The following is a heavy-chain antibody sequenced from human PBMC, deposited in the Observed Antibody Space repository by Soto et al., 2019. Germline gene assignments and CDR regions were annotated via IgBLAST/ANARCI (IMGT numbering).Heavy chain of an antibody. J-gene: IGHJ4*02. V-gene: IGHV3-30*18. D-gene: IGHD3-10*01. CDR3: AKDNSEYYYGSGSYSDPKGTQIIHPPDY. Sequence: PGGSLRLSCAASGFTFSSYGMHWVRQAPGKGLEWVAVISYDGSNKYYADSVKGRFTISRDNSKNTLYLQMNSLRAEDTAVYYCAKDNSEYYYGSGSYSDPKGTQIIHPPDYWGQGTLVTVSS. CDR2: ISYDGSNK. CDR1: GFTFSSYG.